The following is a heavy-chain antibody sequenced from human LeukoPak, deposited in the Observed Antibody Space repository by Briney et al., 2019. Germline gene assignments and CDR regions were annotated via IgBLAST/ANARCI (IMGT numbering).Heavy chain of an antibody. D-gene: IGHD6-13*01. J-gene: IGHJ4*02. CDR3: ARRLAGTEDY. Sequence: SETLSLTCTVYGGSISSSSYYWGWLRQPPGKGLEWIGSIYYSGSTYYNPSLKSRVTISVHTSQNHFCLTLISVTAPDTAVYYCARRLAGTEDYWGQGTLVTVSS. V-gene: IGHV4-39*01. CDR1: GGSISSSSYY. CDR2: IYYSGST.